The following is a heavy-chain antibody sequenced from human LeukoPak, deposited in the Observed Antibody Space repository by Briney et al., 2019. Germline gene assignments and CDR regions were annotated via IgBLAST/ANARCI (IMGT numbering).Heavy chain of an antibody. CDR1: GFSFSSYA. Sequence: GGSLTLSCSGSGFSFSSYAMHWVRQAPGKGLQYVSVISDKGVSTYYADSVKDRFTITRDNSKNTVYLQMSSLRAEDTAVYYCVGDGRDGYNKYFHHWGQGTLVTVSS. CDR3: VGDGRDGYNKYFHH. D-gene: IGHD5-24*01. J-gene: IGHJ1*01. CDR2: ISDKGVST. V-gene: IGHV3-64D*06.